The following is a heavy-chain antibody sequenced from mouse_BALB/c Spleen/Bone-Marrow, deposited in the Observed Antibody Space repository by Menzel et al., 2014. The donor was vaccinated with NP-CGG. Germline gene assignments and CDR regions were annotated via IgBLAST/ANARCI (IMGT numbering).Heavy chain of an antibody. V-gene: IGHV3-2*02. CDR2: ISYSGST. CDR3: ARWTTVVAKDWYFDV. J-gene: IGHJ1*01. Sequence: VQLQQSGPGLVKPSQSLSLTCPVTGYSITSDYAWNWIRQFPGNQLEWMGYISYSGSTSYNPSLKSRISITRDTSKNQFFLQSNSVTTEDTATYFCARWTTVVAKDWYFDVWGAGTTVTVSS. CDR1: GYSITSDYA. D-gene: IGHD1-1*01.